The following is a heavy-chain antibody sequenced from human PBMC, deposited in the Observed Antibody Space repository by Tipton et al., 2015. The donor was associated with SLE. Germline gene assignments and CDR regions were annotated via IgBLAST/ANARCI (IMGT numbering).Heavy chain of an antibody. D-gene: IGHD6-13*01. V-gene: IGHV4-39*07. J-gene: IGHJ4*01. CDR1: GGSISSGGYY. Sequence: TLSLTCTVSGGSISSGGYYWSWIRQPPGKGLEWIGEINHSGSTNYIPSLKSRVTLSIDTSKNQFSLKLSSVTAADTAVYYCARGTGGGNTTWYDYFDYWGHGTLVTVSS. CDR3: ARGTGGGNTTWYDYFDY. CDR2: INHSGST.